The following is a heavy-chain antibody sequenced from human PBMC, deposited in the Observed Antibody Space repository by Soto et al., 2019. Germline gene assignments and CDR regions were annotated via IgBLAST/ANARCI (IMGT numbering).Heavy chain of an antibody. CDR1: GYTFSRYS. D-gene: IGHD2-21*01. Sequence: QVVLEQSGGEVKKPGASVKVSCKASGYTFSRYSITWVRQAPGQGLEWMGRISGYNGNTNYARTLRGRLTLTTDTSTSTAYMELRSPTSDDTAVYYCARDVFCGGAPACPDMDVWGQGTTVTVSS. CDR2: ISGYNGNT. V-gene: IGHV1-18*04. CDR3: ARDVFCGGAPACPDMDV. J-gene: IGHJ6*02.